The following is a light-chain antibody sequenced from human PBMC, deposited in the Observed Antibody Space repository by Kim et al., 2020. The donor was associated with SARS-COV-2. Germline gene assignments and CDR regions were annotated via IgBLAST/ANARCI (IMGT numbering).Light chain of an antibody. Sequence: SYELTQPLSVSVALGQTARITCGGNHIERKNVHWYQQKPGQAPVLVIYRDTNRPSGTPERFSGFNSGNTSTLTISRDHAGDEADYYCQVWDSSTVVFGGGTQLTVL. CDR1: HIERKN. V-gene: IGLV3-9*01. CDR3: QVWDSSTVV. CDR2: RDT. J-gene: IGLJ2*01.